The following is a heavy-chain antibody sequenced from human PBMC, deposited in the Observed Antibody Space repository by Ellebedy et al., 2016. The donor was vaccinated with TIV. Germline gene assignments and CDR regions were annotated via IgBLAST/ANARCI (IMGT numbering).Heavy chain of an antibody. CDR2: ISSSTGTT. CDR1: GFRFSGYA. J-gene: IGHJ4*02. Sequence: PGGSLRLSCAASGFRFSGYAMTWVRQAPGKGLEWISYISSSTGTTYYADSVKGRFTISRDNAKNSLYLQMNSLRDEDTAVYYCGRDTGELAGYWGQGTLVTVSS. V-gene: IGHV3-48*02. D-gene: IGHD6-6*01. CDR3: GRDTGELAGY.